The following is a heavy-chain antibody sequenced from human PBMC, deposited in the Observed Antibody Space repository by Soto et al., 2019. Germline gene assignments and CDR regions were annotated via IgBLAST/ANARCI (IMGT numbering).Heavy chain of an antibody. Sequence: KTSWCLSLTSTVSRDSMGSVKDHRGWIRQSPGKGLEWIGSMYSTGSTQYNPSLKSRVTMSVDTSTNQFSLKLRSVTAADTAIYYCARRPVRGGNSGVGFDPWGQGTLVTVSS. CDR2: MYSTGST. D-gene: IGHD2-15*01. J-gene: IGHJ5*02. CDR3: ARRPVRGGNSGVGFDP. CDR1: RDSMGSVKDH. V-gene: IGHV4-39*01.